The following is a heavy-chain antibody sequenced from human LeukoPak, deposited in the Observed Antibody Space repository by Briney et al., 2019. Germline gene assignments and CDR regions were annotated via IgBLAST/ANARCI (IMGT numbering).Heavy chain of an antibody. Sequence: SETLSLTCAVYGGSFSGYYWSWIRQPPGKGLEWIGEINHSGSTNYNPSLKSRVTISVDTSKNQFSLKLSSVTAADTAVCYCARGRAGWYYDSSAWVLYGMDVWGQGTTVTVSS. J-gene: IGHJ6*02. V-gene: IGHV4-34*01. CDR2: INHSGST. CDR3: ARGRAGWYYDSSAWVLYGMDV. D-gene: IGHD3-22*01. CDR1: GGSFSGYY.